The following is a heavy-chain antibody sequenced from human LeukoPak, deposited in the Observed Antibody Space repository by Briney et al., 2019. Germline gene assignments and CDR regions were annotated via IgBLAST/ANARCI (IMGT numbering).Heavy chain of an antibody. V-gene: IGHV3-21*01. CDR1: GFTFSSYS. Sequence: GGSLRLSCAASGFTFSSYSMNWVRQAPGKGLEWVSSISSSSSYIYYADSVKGRFTISRDNAKNSLYLQMNSLRAEDTAVYYCAVYYDSSGRYFDYWGRGTLVTVSS. CDR2: ISSSSSYI. J-gene: IGHJ4*02. CDR3: AVYYDSSGRYFDY. D-gene: IGHD3-22*01.